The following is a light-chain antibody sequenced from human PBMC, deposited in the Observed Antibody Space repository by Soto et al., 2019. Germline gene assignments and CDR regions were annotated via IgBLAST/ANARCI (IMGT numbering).Light chain of an antibody. CDR2: RAS. CDR1: RSVSTN. J-gene: IGKJ4*01. CDR3: HQYNNWPPF. V-gene: IGKV3-15*01. Sequence: ETVMTQSPATLSLPPGERATLSCRTSRSVSTNLAWYQQKPGQPPRLLIYRASTRATGIPARFSGSGSGTEFTLTISSLQSEDSAVYYCHQYNNWPPFFGGGTKVDIK.